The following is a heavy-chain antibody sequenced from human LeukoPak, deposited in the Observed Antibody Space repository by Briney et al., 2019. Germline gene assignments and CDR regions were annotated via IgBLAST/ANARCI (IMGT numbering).Heavy chain of an antibody. Sequence: PSETLSLTCAVYGGSFSGYYWSWIRQPPGKGLEWIGEINQSGSTNYNPSLKSRVTISVDTSKNQFSLKLSSVTAADTAVYYCARVKLTYYYDSSGYSPHPTFDYWGQGTLVTVSS. J-gene: IGHJ4*02. CDR2: INQSGST. V-gene: IGHV4-34*01. D-gene: IGHD3-22*01. CDR3: ARVKLTYYYDSSGYSPHPTFDY. CDR1: GGSFSGYY.